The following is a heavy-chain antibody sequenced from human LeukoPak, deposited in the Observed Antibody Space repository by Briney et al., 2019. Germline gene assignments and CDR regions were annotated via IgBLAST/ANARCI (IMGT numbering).Heavy chain of an antibody. V-gene: IGHV4-59*03. CDR3: AGSTCAWSQVGYFDY. D-gene: IGHD6-19*01. Sequence: PSETLSLTCTASGGSISSYNLSWIRQPPGKGLEWIWYIYYSRSTNYKPYLKSRVTTSFEKTKNKFSFKQSNVPGADTAVVYCAGSTCAWSQVGYFDYCGQGNVVLVTS. J-gene: IGHJ4*02. CDR1: GGSISSYN. CDR2: IYYSRST.